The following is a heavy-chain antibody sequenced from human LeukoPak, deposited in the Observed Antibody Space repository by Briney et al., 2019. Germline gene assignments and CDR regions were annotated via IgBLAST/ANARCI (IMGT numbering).Heavy chain of an antibody. CDR2: INSDGSST. CDR1: GFTFSSYW. V-gene: IGHV3-74*01. Sequence: GGSLRLSCAASGFTFSSYWMHWVRQAPGKGLVWVSRINSDGSSTSYADSVKGRFTISRDNAKNTLYLQMNSLRAKDTAVYYCARDRSYYYYYYMDVWGKGTTVTVSS. J-gene: IGHJ6*03. CDR3: ARDRSYYYYYYMDV.